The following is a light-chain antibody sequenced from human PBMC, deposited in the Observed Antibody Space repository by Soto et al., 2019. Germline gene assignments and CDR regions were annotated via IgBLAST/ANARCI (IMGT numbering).Light chain of an antibody. J-gene: IGKJ2*02. Sequence: EIVMTQSPATLSVSPGERATLSCRASQSVNSNLAWYQQRPGQAPRLLIYGASTRATGIPARFSGSGSGTEFTLNIGSLQSEDFAVYYCKQYNNWPRTFVQGTKLEIK. V-gene: IGKV3-15*01. CDR3: KQYNNWPRT. CDR2: GAS. CDR1: QSVNSN.